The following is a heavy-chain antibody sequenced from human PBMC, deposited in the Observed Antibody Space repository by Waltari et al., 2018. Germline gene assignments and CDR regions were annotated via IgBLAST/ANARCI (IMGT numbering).Heavy chain of an antibody. CDR2: MNPNSGNT. D-gene: IGHD6-25*01. J-gene: IGHJ4*02. CDR3: ARGHDGYREDY. CDR1: GGTSNNQA. V-gene: IGHV1-8*02. Sequence: QVQLVQSGAEVKRPGSSVKVSCNASGGTSNNQAFHWVRQATGQGLEWMGWMNPNSGNTGYAQKFQGRVTMTRNTSISTAYMELSSLRSEDTAVYYCARGHDGYREDYWGQGTLVTVSS.